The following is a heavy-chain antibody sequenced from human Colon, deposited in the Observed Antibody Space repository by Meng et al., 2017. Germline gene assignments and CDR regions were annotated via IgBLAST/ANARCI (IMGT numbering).Heavy chain of an antibody. CDR1: GFSLNKNW. V-gene: IGHV3-74*01. Sequence: GGSLRLSCAVSGFSLNKNWIHWVRQAPGEGLVWVSCISDDGGTSYADSAKGRFTISRDTAKNTVYLQMNSLRVDDTAVYYCATVYDYWGHGVLVTVSS. CDR2: ISDDGGT. J-gene: IGHJ4*01. CDR3: ATVYDY. D-gene: IGHD5/OR15-5a*01.